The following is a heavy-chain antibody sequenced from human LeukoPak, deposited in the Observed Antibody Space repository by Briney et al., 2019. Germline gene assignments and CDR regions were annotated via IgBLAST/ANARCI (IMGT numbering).Heavy chain of an antibody. J-gene: IGHJ4*02. Sequence: GGSLRLSCAASGFTFSSYDMNWVRQAPGKGLEWVSAISRSGGITYYADSVKGRLTISRDNSKNTLYLQMNSLRADDTAVYYCAKDGGSYTGYFDYWGQGTLVTVSS. V-gene: IGHV3-23*01. CDR3: AKDGGSYTGYFDY. CDR2: ISRSGGIT. CDR1: GFTFSSYD. D-gene: IGHD1-26*01.